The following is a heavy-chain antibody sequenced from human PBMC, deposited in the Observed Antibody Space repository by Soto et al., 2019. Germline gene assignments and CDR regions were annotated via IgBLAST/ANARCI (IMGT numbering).Heavy chain of an antibody. CDR1: GFTFRSYA. CDR3: AKAGYSRGWLDY. D-gene: IGHD6-19*01. J-gene: IGHJ4*02. V-gene: IGHV3-23*01. CDR2: ISGSGGST. Sequence: SLRLSFAGSGFTFRSYAISCVRQAPGKGLEWVSAISGSGGSTYYADSLKGRFTISRDNSKNTLYLQMNSLRAEDTAVYYCAKAGYSRGWLDYWGQGTMVTVSS.